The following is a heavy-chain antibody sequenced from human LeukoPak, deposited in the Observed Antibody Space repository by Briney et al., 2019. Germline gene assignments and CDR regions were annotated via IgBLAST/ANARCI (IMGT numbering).Heavy chain of an antibody. J-gene: IGHJ2*01. Sequence: GGSLRLSCAASGFTFNSYSMIWVRQAPGKGLEWVAVISYDGSNKYYADSVKGRFTISRDNSKNTLYLEMNSLRTEDTAVYYCAKGGLQTRNWYFALWGRGTLVTVSS. CDR3: AKGGLQTRNWYFAL. D-gene: IGHD5-18*01. CDR2: ISYDGSNK. V-gene: IGHV3-30*18. CDR1: GFTFNSYS.